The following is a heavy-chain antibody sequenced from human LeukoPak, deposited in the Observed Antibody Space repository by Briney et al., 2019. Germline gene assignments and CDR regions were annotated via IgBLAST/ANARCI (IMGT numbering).Heavy chain of an antibody. CDR1: GGSISSYY. Sequence: SETLSLTCTVSGGSISSYYWSWIRQPPGKGLEWIGYIYTSGSTNYNPSLKSRVTMSVDTSKNQFSLKLSSVTAADTAVYYCARVGSGSYYYYYYYMDVWGKGTTVTVSS. V-gene: IGHV4-4*08. D-gene: IGHD1-26*01. CDR2: IYTSGST. CDR3: ARVGSGSYYYYYYYMDV. J-gene: IGHJ6*03.